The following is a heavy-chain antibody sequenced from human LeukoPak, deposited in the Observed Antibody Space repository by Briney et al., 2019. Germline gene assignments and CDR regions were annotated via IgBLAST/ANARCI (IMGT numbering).Heavy chain of an antibody. Sequence: GRSLRLSCTASGFTFGVYAMSWFRQAPGKGLEWVGFIRSKAYGGTTEYAASVKGRFTISRDDSKSIAYLQMNSLKTEDTAVYYCTTEVVVVAAIGSYWGQGTLVTVSS. CDR3: TTEVVVVAAIGSY. J-gene: IGHJ4*02. V-gene: IGHV3-49*03. D-gene: IGHD2-15*01. CDR2: IRSKAYGGTT. CDR1: GFTFGVYA.